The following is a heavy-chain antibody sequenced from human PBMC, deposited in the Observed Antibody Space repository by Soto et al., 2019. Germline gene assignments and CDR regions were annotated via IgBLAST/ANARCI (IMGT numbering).Heavy chain of an antibody. CDR3: AVSPQSSGYFAGAE. Sequence: PGGSLRLSCVASGFTFSSYGMHWVRQAPGKGLEWVAVIWYDGSIKYHADSVKGRFTISRDNSKNTLYLQMNSLRAEDTAVYYCAVSPQSSGYFAGAEWGQGTLVTVSS. CDR1: GFTFSSYG. J-gene: IGHJ4*02. D-gene: IGHD3-22*01. V-gene: IGHV3-33*08. CDR2: IWYDGSIK.